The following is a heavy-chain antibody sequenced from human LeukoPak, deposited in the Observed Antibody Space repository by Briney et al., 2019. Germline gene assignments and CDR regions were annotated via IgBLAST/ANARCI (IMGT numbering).Heavy chain of an antibody. CDR1: GGSISSGGYY. V-gene: IGHV4-31*03. D-gene: IGHD1-20*01. CDR2: IHYSGST. Sequence: SETLSLTCTVSGGSISSGGYYWNWIRQHPGKGLEWIGYIHYSGSTYYNPSLTSRVAMSVATSKNLFSLKLSSVPAADTAVFYCARLFIAGTTWMDYWGQGTLVTVSS. CDR3: ARLFIAGTTWMDY. J-gene: IGHJ4*02.